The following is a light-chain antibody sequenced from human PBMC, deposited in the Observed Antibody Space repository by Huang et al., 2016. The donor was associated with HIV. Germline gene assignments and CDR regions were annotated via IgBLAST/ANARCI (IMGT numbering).Light chain of an antibody. J-gene: IGKJ1*01. V-gene: IGKV3-20*01. Sequence: EIVLTQSPGTLSLSPGERATLSCRASHSVSSSYLAWYQHKPGQAPRLLIYGASSRATGIPDRFSGSGSRTDFTLTISRLEPEDCAVYYCQQYGSSRTFGQGTKVEIK. CDR1: HSVSSSY. CDR3: QQYGSSRT. CDR2: GAS.